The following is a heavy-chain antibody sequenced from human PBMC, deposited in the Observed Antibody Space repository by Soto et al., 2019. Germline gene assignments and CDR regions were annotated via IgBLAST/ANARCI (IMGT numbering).Heavy chain of an antibody. CDR3: ARGGIGGYIKRPFDY. V-gene: IGHV1-69*06. Sequence: SVKVSCKASGGTFSSYAISWVRQAPGQGLEWMGGIIPIFGTANYAQKFQGRVTITADKSTSTAYMELSSLGSEDTAVYYCARGGIGGYIKRPFDYWGQGTLVTVSS. D-gene: IGHD5-12*01. CDR1: GGTFSSYA. CDR2: IIPIFGTA. J-gene: IGHJ4*02.